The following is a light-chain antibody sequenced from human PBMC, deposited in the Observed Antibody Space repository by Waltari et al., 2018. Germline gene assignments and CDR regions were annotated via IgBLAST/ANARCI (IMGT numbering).Light chain of an antibody. Sequence: QSVLTQPPSASGTPGQRLTISCSGSTSNIGSNTVNWYQQLPGTAPKLLHYSSNQRPSGVPDRFSGSKSGTSASLAISGLQSEDEADYYCAAWDDSLNGLYVFGPGTKVTVL. V-gene: IGLV1-44*01. CDR1: TSNIGSNT. CDR3: AAWDDSLNGLYV. J-gene: IGLJ1*01. CDR2: SSN.